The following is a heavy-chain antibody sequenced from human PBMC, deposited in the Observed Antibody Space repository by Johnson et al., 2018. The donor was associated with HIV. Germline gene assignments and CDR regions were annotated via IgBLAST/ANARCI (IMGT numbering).Heavy chain of an antibody. D-gene: IGHD3-10*01. CDR3: ASTGSGSDDAFDI. J-gene: IGHJ3*02. CDR2: ISYDGSNK. CDR1: GFTFSSYA. Sequence: QVQLVESGGGLVQPGGSLRLSCAASGFTFSSYAMHWVRQAPGKGLEWVAVISYDGSNKYYADSVKGRFTISRDNSKNTLYLQMNSLRAEDRAVYYCASTGSGSDDAFDIWGQGTMVTVSS. V-gene: IGHV3-30-3*01.